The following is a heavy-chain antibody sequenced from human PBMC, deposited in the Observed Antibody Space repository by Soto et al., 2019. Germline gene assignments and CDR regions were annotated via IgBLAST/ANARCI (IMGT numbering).Heavy chain of an antibody. J-gene: IGHJ4*02. D-gene: IGHD1-26*01. CDR3: ARERGA. V-gene: IGHV1-46*01. CDR2: INPSGGST. Sequence: QVQLVQSGAEVKEPGASVKVSCKASGYTFTDYRMHCVRQAPGQGLEWMGMINPSGGSTSYAQKFQGRVTMTRDTSTSTVCMELSRLRSEDTAVYYCARERGAWGQGTLVTVSS. CDR1: GYTFTDYR.